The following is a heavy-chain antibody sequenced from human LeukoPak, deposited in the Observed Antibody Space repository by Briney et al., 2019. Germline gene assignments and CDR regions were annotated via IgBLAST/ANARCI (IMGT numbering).Heavy chain of an antibody. CDR3: ARGSTSGWFDP. Sequence: SETLFLTCSVSGGPISSYYWSWIRQPPGKGLEWIGYIYYSGSTNYNPSLKSRVTISVDTSKNQFSLKLSSVIAADTAVYYCARGSTSGWFDPWGQGTLVTVSS. V-gene: IGHV4-59*01. CDR2: IYYSGST. CDR1: GGPISSYY. J-gene: IGHJ5*02. D-gene: IGHD2-2*01.